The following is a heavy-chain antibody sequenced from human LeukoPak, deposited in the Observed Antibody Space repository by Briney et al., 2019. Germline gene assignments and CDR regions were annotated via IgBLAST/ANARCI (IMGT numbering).Heavy chain of an antibody. CDR1: GGSISSGDYY. J-gene: IGHJ5*02. V-gene: IGHV4-30-4*01. D-gene: IGHD6-13*01. CDR2: IYYSGST. Sequence: SQTLSLTCTVSGGSISSGDYYWSWIREPPGKGLEWIGYIYYSGSTYYNPSLKSRVTISVDTSKNQFSLKLSSVTAADTAVYYCARAHTAAAPSWFDPWGQGTLVTVSS. CDR3: ARAHTAAAPSWFDP.